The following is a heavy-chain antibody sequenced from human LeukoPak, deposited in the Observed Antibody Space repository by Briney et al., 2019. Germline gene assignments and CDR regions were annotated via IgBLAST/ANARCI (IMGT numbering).Heavy chain of an antibody. Sequence: PGGSLRLSCAASGFTFSSYGMHWVRQAPGKGLEWVAVISYDGSNKYYADSVKGRFTISRDNSKNTLYLQMNSLRAEDTALYYCAKGYGSGSWYYFDYWGQGTLVTVSS. CDR2: ISYDGSNK. CDR3: AKGYGSGSWYYFDY. CDR1: GFTFSSYG. V-gene: IGHV3-30*18. J-gene: IGHJ4*02. D-gene: IGHD3-10*01.